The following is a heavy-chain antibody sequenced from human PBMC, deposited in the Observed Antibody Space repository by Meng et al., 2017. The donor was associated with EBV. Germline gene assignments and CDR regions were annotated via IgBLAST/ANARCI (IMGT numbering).Heavy chain of an antibody. CDR1: GFTFSCYG. Sequence: QLWGSGGDCVQPGRSLCLSCPASGFTFSCYGMFWVRQAPGKGPEWVAILPSDGGNTYYSDSVKGRFTISRDNSKKTLYLQMNSLRAEDTAVYYCARDLSGRFDPWGQGTLVTVSS. J-gene: IGHJ5*02. CDR3: ARDLSGRFDP. D-gene: IGHD1-26*01. CDR2: LPSDGGNT. V-gene: IGHV3-30*03.